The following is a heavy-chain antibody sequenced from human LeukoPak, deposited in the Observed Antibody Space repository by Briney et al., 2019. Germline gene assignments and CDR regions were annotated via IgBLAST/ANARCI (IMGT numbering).Heavy chain of an antibody. CDR2: ISGSGSST. V-gene: IGHV3-23*01. Sequence: PGGSLRLSCAASGFTFSTYGMSWVRQAPGKGLEWVSVISGSGSSTYYADSVKGRFTISRDNSNNTLSLQMNSLRAEDTAVYYCAKGHYDYFWGSYRYDYWGQGTLVTVSS. J-gene: IGHJ4*02. CDR1: GFTFSTYG. CDR3: AKGHYDYFWGSYRYDY. D-gene: IGHD3-16*02.